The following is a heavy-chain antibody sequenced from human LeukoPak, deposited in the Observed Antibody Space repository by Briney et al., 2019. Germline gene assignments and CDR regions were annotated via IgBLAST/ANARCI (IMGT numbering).Heavy chain of an antibody. J-gene: IGHJ4*02. Sequence: GGSLRFFCAACRLTLSTYSLKGVRQAPGKGGEGVSYISSRSFMYYTDSGKGRFPISRDNRKNALYAQMNSLKAEDQAVDYWVRVDHSLGKTYSDYSGQGTLVTASP. V-gene: IGHV3-21*01. CDR2: ISSRSFM. CDR1: RLTLSTYS. CDR3: VRVDHSLGKTYSDY. D-gene: IGHD2-21*01.